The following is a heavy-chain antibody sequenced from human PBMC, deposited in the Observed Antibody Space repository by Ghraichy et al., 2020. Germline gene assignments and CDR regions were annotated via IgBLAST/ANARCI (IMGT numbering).Heavy chain of an antibody. D-gene: IGHD5-12*01. J-gene: IGHJ5*02. CDR1: GFRFSDYT. CDR2: ISSSSSHI. CDR3: ATPPTRYSGQDYAAP. Sequence: GGSLRLSCAASGFRFSDYTVNWVRQAPGKGLEWVSSISSSSSHIFYADSVKGRFTISRDNAKNSLYLQMNSLRVDDTAVYYCATPPTRYSGQDYAAPWGPGTLVSVSP. V-gene: IGHV3-21*01.